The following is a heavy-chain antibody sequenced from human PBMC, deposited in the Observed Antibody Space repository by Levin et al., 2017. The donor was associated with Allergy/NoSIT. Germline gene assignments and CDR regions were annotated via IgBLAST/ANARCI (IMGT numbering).Heavy chain of an antibody. Sequence: GGSLRLSCAASGFTFSSYAMSWVRQAPGKGLEWVSAISGSGGSTYYADSVKGRFTISRDNSKNTLYLQMNSLRAEDTAVYYCAKDSAYIGVVIMFDYWGQGTLVTVSS. CDR1: GFTFSSYA. D-gene: IGHD3-3*01. CDR2: ISGSGGST. CDR3: AKDSAYIGVVIMFDY. J-gene: IGHJ4*02. V-gene: IGHV3-23*01.